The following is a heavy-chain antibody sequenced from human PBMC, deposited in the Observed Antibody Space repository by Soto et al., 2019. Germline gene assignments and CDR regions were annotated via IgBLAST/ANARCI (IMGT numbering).Heavy chain of an antibody. J-gene: IGHJ6*03. CDR1: GFTFSDYY. CDR2: ISFSGSTI. Sequence: GGSLRLSCAASGFTFSDYYISWIRQAPGKGLEWISYISFSGSTIYYADSVKGRVTISRDNARNSLYLQMDSLRAEDTAVYYCARAHRIYYYYMDVWGKGTTVTVSS. V-gene: IGHV3-11*01. CDR3: ARAHRIYYYYMDV.